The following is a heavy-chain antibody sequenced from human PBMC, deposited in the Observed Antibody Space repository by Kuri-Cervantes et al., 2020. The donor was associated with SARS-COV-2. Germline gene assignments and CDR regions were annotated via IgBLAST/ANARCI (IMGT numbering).Heavy chain of an antibody. D-gene: IGHD3/OR15-3a*01. CDR1: GDSITNYY. Sequence: SETLSLTCTVSGDSITNYYLTWIRQPPGKGLEGIGYVSYNGATAYNPSLKSRVTMSLDTSKSQFSLRLSSVTAADTAVYYCSGRVDFSSVDYWGQGTLVTVSS. J-gene: IGHJ4*02. CDR2: VSYNGAT. CDR3: SGRVDFSSVDY. V-gene: IGHV4-59*01.